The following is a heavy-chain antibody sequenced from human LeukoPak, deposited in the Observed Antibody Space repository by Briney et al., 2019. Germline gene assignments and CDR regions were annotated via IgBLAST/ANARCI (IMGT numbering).Heavy chain of an antibody. CDR1: GYTFTGYY. J-gene: IGHJ3*02. CDR3: ARADSSSDPRGAFDI. Sequence: GASVKVSCKASGYTFTGYYMHWVRQAPGQGLEWMGWINPNSGGTNYAQKFQGRVTMTRGTSISTVYMELSRLRSDDTAVYYCARADSSSDPRGAFDIGGKGKMVTVSS. V-gene: IGHV1-2*02. D-gene: IGHD6-6*01. CDR2: INPNSGGT.